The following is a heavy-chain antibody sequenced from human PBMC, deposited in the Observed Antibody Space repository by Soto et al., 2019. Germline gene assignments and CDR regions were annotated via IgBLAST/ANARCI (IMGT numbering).Heavy chain of an antibody. CDR1: GFTFSTYA. CDR3: AGRYCTNGVCYTNYYDYIAV. J-gene: IGHJ6*03. D-gene: IGHD2-8*01. Sequence: EVQLLESGGGLVQPGGSLRLSCAASGFTFSTYAMSWVRQAPGKGLEWVSTISTSGGNKYYADSVQGRFTISRDNSKNTLYLQMNSLRAEDTAVYYCAGRYCTNGVCYTNYYDYIAVWGKGTTVTVSS. CDR2: ISTSGGNK. V-gene: IGHV3-23*01.